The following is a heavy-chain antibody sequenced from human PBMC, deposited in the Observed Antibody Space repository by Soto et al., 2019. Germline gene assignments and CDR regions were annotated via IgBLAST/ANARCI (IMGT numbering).Heavy chain of an antibody. Sequence: LSVTRVVSGGSIISADSDWFWIRKHPGKGLEWIGYIAYSGDTYYNPSLRTQVTISADTSENKFSLTLKSVTAADTAFYFCARDSERSAIDPWGQGTPVTVSS. CDR3: ARDSERSAIDP. CDR1: GGSIISADSD. V-gene: IGHV4-31*11. J-gene: IGHJ5*02. CDR2: IAYSGDT.